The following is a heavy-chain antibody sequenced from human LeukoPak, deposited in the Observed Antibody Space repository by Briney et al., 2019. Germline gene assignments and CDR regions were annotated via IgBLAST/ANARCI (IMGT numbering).Heavy chain of an antibody. CDR1: GGSFSGYY. CDR2: INHSGST. V-gene: IGHV4-34*01. D-gene: IGHD3-10*01. Sequence: PSETLSLTCAVYGGSFSGYYWSWIRQPPGKGLEWIGEINHSGSTNYNPSLKSRVTISVDTSKNQFSLKLSSATAADTAVYYCARAVLRGGKKYYFDYWGQGTLVTVSS. J-gene: IGHJ4*02. CDR3: ARAVLRGGKKYYFDY.